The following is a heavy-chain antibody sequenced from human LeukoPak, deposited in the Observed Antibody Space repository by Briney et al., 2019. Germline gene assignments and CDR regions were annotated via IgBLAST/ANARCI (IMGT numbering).Heavy chain of an antibody. CDR3: AREGLGLTISSYYFDY. D-gene: IGHD3-3*01. CDR2: ISSSGSTI. J-gene: IGHJ4*02. CDR1: GFTFSSYE. Sequence: GGSLRLSCVASGFTFSSYEMNWVRQAPGKGLEWVSYISSSGSTIYYADSVKGRFTISRDNAKNSLYLQMNSLRAEDTAVYYCAREGLGLTISSYYFDYWGQGTLVTVSS. V-gene: IGHV3-48*03.